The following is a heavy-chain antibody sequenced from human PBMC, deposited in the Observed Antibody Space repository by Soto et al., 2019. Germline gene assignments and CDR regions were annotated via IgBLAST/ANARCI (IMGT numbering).Heavy chain of an antibody. Sequence: SKTLSLTCTVSGGSISRSSYYWGWIRQPPGKGLEWIGSIYYSGSTYYNPSLTSRVTISVDTSKNQFSLKLSSVTAADTAVYYCARQGGYPTTYFDYWGQGTLVTVSS. D-gene: IGHD5-12*01. J-gene: IGHJ4*02. CDR2: IYYSGST. CDR1: GGSISRSSYY. V-gene: IGHV4-39*01. CDR3: ARQGGYPTTYFDY.